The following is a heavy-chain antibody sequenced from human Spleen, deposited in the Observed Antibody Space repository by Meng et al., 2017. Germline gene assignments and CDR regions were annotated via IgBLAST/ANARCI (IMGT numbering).Heavy chain of an antibody. CDR2: IYRGGDT. CDR1: GLTVSTYH. CDR3: ARELIAAAGYYYGMDV. D-gene: IGHD6-13*01. Sequence: GGSLRLSCAASGLTVSTYHMSWVRQTPRKGLECVSIIYRGGDTYHADSVKGRFTISRDNSKNTVCLQMNSLRAEDTAVYYCARELIAAAGYYYGMDVWGQGTLVTVSS. V-gene: IGHV3-53*01. J-gene: IGHJ6*02.